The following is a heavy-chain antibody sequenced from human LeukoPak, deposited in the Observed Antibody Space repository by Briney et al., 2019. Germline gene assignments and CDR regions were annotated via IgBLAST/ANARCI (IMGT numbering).Heavy chain of an antibody. Sequence: GGSLRLSCAASGFTFSSYAMHWVRQAPGKGLEYVSAISSNGGSTYYANSVKGRFTISRDNSKNTLYLQMGSLRAEDMAVYYCARDPRADGSGYSTNWFDPWGQGTLVTVSS. CDR2: ISSNGGST. V-gene: IGHV3-64*01. D-gene: IGHD3-22*01. CDR1: GFTFSSYA. J-gene: IGHJ5*02. CDR3: ARDPRADGSGYSTNWFDP.